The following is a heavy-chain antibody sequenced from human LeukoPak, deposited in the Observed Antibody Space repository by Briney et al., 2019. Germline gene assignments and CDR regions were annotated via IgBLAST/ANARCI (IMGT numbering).Heavy chain of an antibody. CDR1: GFTFSNYA. V-gene: IGHV3-23*01. J-gene: IGHJ4*02. Sequence: PGGSLRLSCVASGFTFSNYAMRWVRQAPGKGLEWVSGISDGGGGTYYADSAKGRFTISRDNSKNTLYLLMNSLRAEDTAIYYCANRGKYYFDYWGQGTLVTVSS. CDR3: ANRGKYYFDY. D-gene: IGHD3-10*01. CDR2: ISDGGGGT.